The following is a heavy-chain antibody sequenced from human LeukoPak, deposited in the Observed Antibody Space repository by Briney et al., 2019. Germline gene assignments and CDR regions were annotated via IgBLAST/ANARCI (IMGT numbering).Heavy chain of an antibody. CDR1: GGPISSYY. J-gene: IGHJ5*02. CDR3: ARVLLGWFDP. D-gene: IGHD3-10*01. CDR2: IYYSGST. V-gene: IGHV4-59*01. Sequence: PSETLSLTCTVSGGPISSYYWSWIRQPPGKGLEWIGYIYYSGSTNYNPSLKSRVTISVDTSKNQFSLKLSSVTAADTAVYYCARVLLGWFDPWGQGTLVTVSS.